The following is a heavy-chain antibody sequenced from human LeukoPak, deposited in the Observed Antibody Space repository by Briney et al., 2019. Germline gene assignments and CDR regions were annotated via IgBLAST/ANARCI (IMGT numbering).Heavy chain of an antibody. V-gene: IGHV3-23*01. CDR2: ISGSGGST. D-gene: IGHD6-13*01. CDR1: GFTFSSYG. J-gene: IGHJ4*02. CDR3: ARPGGSSWYSPLNY. Sequence: GGTLRLSCAASGFTFSSYGVSWVRQAPGKGLEWVSAISGSGGSTYYADSVKGRFTISRDNAKNSLYLQMNSLRAEDTAVYYCARPGGSSWYSPLNYWGQGTLVTVSS.